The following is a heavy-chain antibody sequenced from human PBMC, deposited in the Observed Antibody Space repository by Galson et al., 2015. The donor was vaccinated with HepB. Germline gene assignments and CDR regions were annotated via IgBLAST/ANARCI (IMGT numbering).Heavy chain of an antibody. CDR3: ARLNYYDSSGNLGLYFDL. CDR2: ISAYNGNT. D-gene: IGHD3-22*01. CDR1: GYTFTSYG. J-gene: IGHJ2*01. V-gene: IGHV1-18*04. Sequence: SVKVSCKASGYTFTSYGISWVRQAPGQGLEWMGWISAYNGNTNYAQKLQGRVTMTTDTSTSTAYMELRSLRSDDTAVYYCARLNYYDSSGNLGLYFDLWGRGTLVTVSS.